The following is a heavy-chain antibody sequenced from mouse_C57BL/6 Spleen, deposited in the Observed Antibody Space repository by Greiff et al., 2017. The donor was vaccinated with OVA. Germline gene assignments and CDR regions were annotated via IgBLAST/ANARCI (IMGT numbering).Heavy chain of an antibody. CDR3: ARGDYYFDY. Sequence: EVKLMESGPELVKPGASVKIPCKASGYTFTDYNMDWVKQSHGKSLEWIGDINPNNGGTIYNQKFKGKATLTLDTSSSTAYMELRSLTSEDTAVYYCARGDYYFDYWGQGTTLTVSS. D-gene: IGHD2-13*01. CDR1: GYTFTDYN. CDR2: INPNNGGT. V-gene: IGHV1-18*01. J-gene: IGHJ2*01.